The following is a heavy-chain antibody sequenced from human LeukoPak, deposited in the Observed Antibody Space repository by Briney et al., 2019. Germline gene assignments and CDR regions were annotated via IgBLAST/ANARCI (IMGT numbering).Heavy chain of an antibody. J-gene: IGHJ4*02. CDR3: ARDLFTGYNSGGIGDY. CDR2: ISSSSSTI. Sequence: GGSLRLSCAASGFSFSSYSMNWVRQAPGKGLEWVSYISSSSSTIYYADPVKGRFTISRDNAKNSLYLQMNSLRDGDTAVYYCARDLFTGYNSGGIGDYWGQGTLVTVSS. CDR1: GFSFSSYS. V-gene: IGHV3-48*02. D-gene: IGHD6-19*01.